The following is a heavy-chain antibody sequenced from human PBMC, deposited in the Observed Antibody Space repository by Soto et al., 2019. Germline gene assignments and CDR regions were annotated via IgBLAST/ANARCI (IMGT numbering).Heavy chain of an antibody. CDR3: ARVPPVVYFTY. CDR1: GYSISSGYY. D-gene: IGHD2-15*01. CDR2: IYHRGST. Sequence: SETLSLTCTVSGYSISSGYYWGWIRQPPGKGLEWIGSIYHRGSTYYNPSLKSRVTISVDTSKNQFSLKLSSVTAADTAVYYCARVPPVVYFTYWGQGTLVTVS. J-gene: IGHJ4*02. V-gene: IGHV4-38-2*02.